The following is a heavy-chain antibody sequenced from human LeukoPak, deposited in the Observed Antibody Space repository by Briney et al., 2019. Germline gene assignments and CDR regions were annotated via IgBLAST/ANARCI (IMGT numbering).Heavy chain of an antibody. D-gene: IGHD3-10*01. CDR3: ARVAKYYYGSETYYFFEH. CDR2: INQGGTER. J-gene: IGHJ4*02. CDR1: GFTFTTYW. V-gene: IGHV3-7*01. Sequence: GGSLRLSCAASGFTFTTYWMTWVRQAPGKGLEWVANINQGGTERHYVDSVKGRFTISRDNAKNSLSLQMNSLRVEDTAVYYCARVAKYYYGSETYYFFEHWGQGTPVTASS.